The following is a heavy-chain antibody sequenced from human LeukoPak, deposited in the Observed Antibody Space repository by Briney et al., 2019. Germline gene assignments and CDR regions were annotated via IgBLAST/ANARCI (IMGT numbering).Heavy chain of an antibody. V-gene: IGHV3-9*01. D-gene: IGHD1-26*01. Sequence: GGSLRLSCAASGFTFDDYAMHWVRQAPGKGLEWVSGISWNSGSIGYADSVKGRFTISRDNAKNSLYLQMDSLRVEDTAVYYCARDPYSGNYGAYYYYYMDVWGKGTTVTISS. CDR3: ARDPYSGNYGAYYYYYMDV. J-gene: IGHJ6*03. CDR1: GFTFDDYA. CDR2: ISWNSGSI.